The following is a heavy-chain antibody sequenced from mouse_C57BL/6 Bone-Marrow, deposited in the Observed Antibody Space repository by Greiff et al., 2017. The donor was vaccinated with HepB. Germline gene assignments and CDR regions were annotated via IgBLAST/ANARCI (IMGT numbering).Heavy chain of an antibody. CDR2: ISSGGSYT. V-gene: IGHV5-6*01. Sequence: DVQLVESGGDLVKPGGSLKLSCAASGFTFSSYGMSWVRQTPDKRLEWVATISSGGSYTYYPDSVKGRFTISRDNAKNTLYLQMSSLKSEDTAMYYCARLITTVVATDYAMDYWGQGTSVTVSS. CDR3: ARLITTVVATDYAMDY. J-gene: IGHJ4*01. CDR1: GFTFSSYG. D-gene: IGHD1-1*01.